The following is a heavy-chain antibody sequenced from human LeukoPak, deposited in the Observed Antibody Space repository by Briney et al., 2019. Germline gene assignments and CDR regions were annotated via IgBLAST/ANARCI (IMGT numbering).Heavy chain of an antibody. CDR2: IYPGDSDT. Sequence: PGESLKISCKGSGYSFTSYWIGWVRQMPGKGLEWMGIIYPGDSDTRYSPSFQGQVTISADKSISTAYLQRSSLKASDTAMYYCAFLSDYVWGSWAFDIWGQGTMVTVSS. J-gene: IGHJ3*02. V-gene: IGHV5-51*01. CDR1: GYSFTSYW. CDR3: AFLSDYVWGSWAFDI. D-gene: IGHD3-16*01.